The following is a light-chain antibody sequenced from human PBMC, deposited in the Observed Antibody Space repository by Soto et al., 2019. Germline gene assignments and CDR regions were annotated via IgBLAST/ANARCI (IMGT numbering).Light chain of an antibody. V-gene: IGKV1-39*01. CDR3: QQTYSTPYT. CDR1: QRITTD. Sequence: IQMTQSPSSLSASVGDRVTITCRASQRITTDLNWYQQKPGEAPKLLISTSGTLQRGVPSRFSGSGSGTDFTLTITALRPEYFLTYFCQQTYSTPYTWGQGTKLEIK. J-gene: IGKJ2*01. CDR2: TSG.